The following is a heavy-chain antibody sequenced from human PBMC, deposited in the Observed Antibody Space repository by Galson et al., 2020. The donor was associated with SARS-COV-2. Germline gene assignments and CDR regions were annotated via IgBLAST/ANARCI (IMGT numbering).Heavy chain of an antibody. J-gene: IGHJ6*02. CDR1: GFTFSSYW. Sequence: GGSLRLSCAASGFTFSSYWMSWVRQAPGKGLEWVANIKHDGSEKYYVDSVKGRFTISRDNAKNSLYLQMNSLRVEDTAVYYCARDDAYYDFWSGYPPDYYYGMDVWGQGTTVTVSS. D-gene: IGHD3-3*01. CDR3: ARDDAYYDFWSGYPPDYYYGMDV. V-gene: IGHV3-7*01. CDR2: IKHDGSEK.